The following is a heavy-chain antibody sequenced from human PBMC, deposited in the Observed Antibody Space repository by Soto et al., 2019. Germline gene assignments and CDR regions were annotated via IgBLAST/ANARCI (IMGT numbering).Heavy chain of an antibody. CDR3: ARTTRIGDYIWGSYLTDWFDP. D-gene: IGHD3-16*02. CDR2: IYYSGST. Sequence: ETLSLTCTVSGGSISSYYWSWIRQPPGKGLEWIGYIYYSGSTNYNPSLKSRVTISVDTSKNQFSLKLSSVTAADTAVYYCARTTRIGDYIWGSYLTDWFDPWGQGTLVTVSS. CDR1: GGSISSYY. V-gene: IGHV4-59*08. J-gene: IGHJ5*02.